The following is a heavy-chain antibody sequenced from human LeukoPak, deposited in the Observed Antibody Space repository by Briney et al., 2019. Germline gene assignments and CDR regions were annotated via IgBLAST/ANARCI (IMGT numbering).Heavy chain of an antibody. D-gene: IGHD2-21*01. J-gene: IGHJ5*02. V-gene: IGHV3-23*01. CDR1: GFTFSSYA. CDR2: ISGSGGST. CDR3: AGFTHSPQFDP. Sequence: GGSLRLSCAASGFTFSSYAMSWVRQAPGKGLEWVSAISGSGGSTYYADSVKGRFTISRDNSKNTLYLQMNSLRAEDTGVYYCAGFTHSPQFDPWGQGTLVTVSS.